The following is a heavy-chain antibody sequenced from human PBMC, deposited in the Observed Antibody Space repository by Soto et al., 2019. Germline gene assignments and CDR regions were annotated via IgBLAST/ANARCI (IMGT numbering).Heavy chain of an antibody. CDR2: IIPIFGTA. CDR1: GGTFSSYA. D-gene: IGHD3-16*01. Sequence: QVQLVQSGAEVKKPGSSVKVSCKASGGTFSSYAISWVRQAPGQGLEWMGGIIPIFGTANYAQKFQGRVTITANKSTSAGYMELRSLRSEDTAVYYCARTFLRITPLVYWGQGTLVTVSS. V-gene: IGHV1-69*06. J-gene: IGHJ4*02. CDR3: ARTFLRITPLVY.